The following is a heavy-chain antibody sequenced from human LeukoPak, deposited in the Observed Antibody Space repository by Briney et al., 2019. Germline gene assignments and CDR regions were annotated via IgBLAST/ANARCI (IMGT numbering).Heavy chain of an antibody. J-gene: IGHJ4*01. V-gene: IGHV1-2*02. CDR1: GYTFSDYY. CDR2: INPNSGGT. CDR3: ARGGVRTAASSLGY. Sequence: ASVKVSCKASGYTFSDYYLHWVRQAPGQGLEWVGWINPNSGGTNFAQKFRGRATMTRDTSITTAYMELTRLKSDDTAVYYCARGGVRTAASSLGYWGQGTLVTVSS. D-gene: IGHD6-13*01.